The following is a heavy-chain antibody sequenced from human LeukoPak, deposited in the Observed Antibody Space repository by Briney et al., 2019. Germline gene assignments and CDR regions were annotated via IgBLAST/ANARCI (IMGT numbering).Heavy chain of an antibody. Sequence: GGSLRLSCAASGFIFSDYTMNWVRQAPGKGLEWVSSISSSSSYIYYADSVKGRFTISRDNAKNSLYLQMNSLRAEDTAVYYCAGAILTGYRTLDYWGQGTLVTVSS. D-gene: IGHD3-9*01. J-gene: IGHJ4*02. CDR1: GFIFSDYT. CDR2: ISSSSSYI. CDR3: AGAILTGYRTLDY. V-gene: IGHV3-21*01.